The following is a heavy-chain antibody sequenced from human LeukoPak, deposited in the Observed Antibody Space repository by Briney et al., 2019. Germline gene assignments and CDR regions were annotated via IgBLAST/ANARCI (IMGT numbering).Heavy chain of an antibody. CDR3: ARVARYSSGWYEANYYYMDV. Sequence: SETLSLTCTVSGGSISSYYWSWIRQPAGKGLEWIGRIYTSGSTNYNPSLKSRVTISVDTSKNQFSLKLSSVTAADTAVYYCARVARYSSGWYEANYYYMDVWGKGTTVTVSS. CDR2: IYTSGST. V-gene: IGHV4-4*07. J-gene: IGHJ6*03. D-gene: IGHD6-19*01. CDR1: GGSISSYY.